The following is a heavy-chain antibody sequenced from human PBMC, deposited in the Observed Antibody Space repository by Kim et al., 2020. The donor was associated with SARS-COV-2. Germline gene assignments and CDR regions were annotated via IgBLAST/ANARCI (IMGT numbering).Heavy chain of an antibody. J-gene: IGHJ4*02. V-gene: IGHV4-31*03. CDR3: ARGSGYCSGGSCYRYSLPYFDY. Sequence: SETLSLTCTVSGGSISSGGYYWSWIRQHPGKGLEWIGYIYYSGSTYYNPSLKSRVTISVDTSKNPFSLKLSSVTAADTAVYYCARGSGYCSGGSCYRYSLPYFDYWGQGTLVTVSS. CDR1: GGSISSGGYY. CDR2: IYYSGST. D-gene: IGHD2-15*01.